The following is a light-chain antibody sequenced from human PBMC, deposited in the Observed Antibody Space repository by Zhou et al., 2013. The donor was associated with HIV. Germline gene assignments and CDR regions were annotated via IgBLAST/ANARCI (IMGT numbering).Light chain of an antibody. CDR2: AAS. Sequence: DIQMTQSPSSLSASVGDRVTITCRASENIDHYLNWYQQKLGEAPKLLIFAASNLQSGVPSRFSGSGSGADFTLTINSLQPEDFATYFCQQSYSVPPTFGQGTKLEI. CDR3: QQSYSVPPT. J-gene: IGKJ2*01. CDR1: ENIDHY. V-gene: IGKV1-39*01.